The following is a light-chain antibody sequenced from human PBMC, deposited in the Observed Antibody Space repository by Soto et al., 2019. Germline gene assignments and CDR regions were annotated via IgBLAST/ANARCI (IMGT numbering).Light chain of an antibody. Sequence: QPVLTQSPSASASLGASVKLTCTLSSGHSSYAIAWHQQQPEKGPRYLMKVNSDGSHSKGDGIPDRLSGSSSGAERYLTISSPQFEDEAGQYWQNLGTDIHVVFGGGTKLTVL. CDR3: QNLGTDIHVV. CDR2: VNSDGSH. J-gene: IGLJ2*01. CDR1: SGHSSYA. V-gene: IGLV4-69*01.